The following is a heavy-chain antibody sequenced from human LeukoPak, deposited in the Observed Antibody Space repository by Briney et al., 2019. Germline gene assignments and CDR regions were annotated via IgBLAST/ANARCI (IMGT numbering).Heavy chain of an antibody. CDR1: GFTFSSYA. Sequence: PGRSLRLSCAASGFTFSSYAMHWVRQAPGKGLEWVAVISYDGSNKYYADSVKGRFTISRDNSKNTLYLQMNSLRAEDTAVYYCARAWDIVVVTAPWYFDYWGQGTLVTVSS. D-gene: IGHD2-21*02. J-gene: IGHJ4*02. CDR3: ARAWDIVVVTAPWYFDY. CDR2: ISYDGSNK. V-gene: IGHV3-30-3*01.